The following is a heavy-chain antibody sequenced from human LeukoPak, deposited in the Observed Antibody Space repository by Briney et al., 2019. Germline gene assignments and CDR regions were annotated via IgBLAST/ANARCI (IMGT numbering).Heavy chain of an antibody. CDR3: ARGTVSGQDYYYMDV. Sequence: ASEKVSYKACGYTFTSYGISWVRQAPGHGLEWMGEINGNNGKTNYAQKLPGRVTMTTDTSPCTEHMELRGLRCDDTAVDSSARGTVSGQDYYYMDVWGTGTTVSVSS. D-gene: IGHD2-15*01. J-gene: IGHJ6*03. V-gene: IGHV1-18*01. CDR1: GYTFTSYG. CDR2: INGNNGKT.